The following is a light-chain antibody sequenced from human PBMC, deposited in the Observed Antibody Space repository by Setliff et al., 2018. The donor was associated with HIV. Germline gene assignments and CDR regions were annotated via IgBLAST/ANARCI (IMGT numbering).Light chain of an antibody. CDR3: CSYAGINTYV. CDR1: STDVGTYNL. J-gene: IGLJ1*01. V-gene: IGLV2-23*02. Sequence: QSVLTQPASVSGSPGQSITISCTGTSTDVGTYNLVSWYQLHPGKAPKLMIYEVSKRPSGISNRFSGSKFGNTASLTISGLQAADEADYYCCSYAGINTYVFGTGTKVTVL. CDR2: EVS.